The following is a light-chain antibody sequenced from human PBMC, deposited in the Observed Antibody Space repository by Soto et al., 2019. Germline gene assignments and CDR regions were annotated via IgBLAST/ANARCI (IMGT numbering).Light chain of an antibody. CDR2: EVS. CDR1: SSDVGGYNY. J-gene: IGLJ1*01. CDR3: SSYTSSSTLDV. Sequence: QSPLTQPASVSWSPGQSITISCTGTSSDVGGYNYVSWYQQHPGKAPKLMIYEVSNRPSGVSNRFSGSKSGNTASLTISGLQAEDEADYYCSSYTSSSTLDVFGTGTKVTVL. V-gene: IGLV2-14*01.